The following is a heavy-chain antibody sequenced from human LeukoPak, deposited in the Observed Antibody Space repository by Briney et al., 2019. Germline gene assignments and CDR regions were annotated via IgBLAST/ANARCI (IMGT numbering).Heavy chain of an antibody. Sequence: PGGSLRLSCAASGFTFSSYGMHWVRQAPGKGLEWVSSISSSSSYIYYADSVKGRFTISRDNAKNSLYLQMNSLRAEDTAVYYCAREGIAAAGYYYYMDVWGKGTTVTVSS. CDR3: AREGIAAAGYYYYMDV. V-gene: IGHV3-21*01. J-gene: IGHJ6*03. CDR2: ISSSSSYI. CDR1: GFTFSSYG. D-gene: IGHD6-13*01.